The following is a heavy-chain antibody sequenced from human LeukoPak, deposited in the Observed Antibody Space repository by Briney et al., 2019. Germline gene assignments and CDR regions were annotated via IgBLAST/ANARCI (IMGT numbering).Heavy chain of an antibody. CDR2: IKQDGTET. D-gene: IGHD5-24*01. J-gene: IGHJ5*02. CDR3: ARNTDRDAYMAS. Sequence: GGSLRLSCEVTRFTLSSYWMSWVRQAPGKGLEWVANIKQDGTETHYGDSVKGRFTISRDNAKNSLYLQLNSLRGEDTAVYYCARNTDRDAYMASWGRGTLVTVSS. CDR1: RFTLSSYW. V-gene: IGHV3-7*01.